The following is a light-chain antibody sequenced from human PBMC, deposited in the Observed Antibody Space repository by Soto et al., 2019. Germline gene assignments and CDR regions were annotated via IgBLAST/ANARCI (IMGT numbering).Light chain of an antibody. Sequence: DIVMTQSPDSLAVSLGERATINCKSSQGVLYSANNENYLSWFQQKPGQPPKLLIYWASIRESGVPDRFSGSGSGTDFTLIISSLKAEDVAVYYCQHYFANDWTFGQGTRVEVK. CDR2: WAS. J-gene: IGKJ1*01. CDR3: QHYFANDWT. CDR1: QGVLYSANNENY. V-gene: IGKV4-1*01.